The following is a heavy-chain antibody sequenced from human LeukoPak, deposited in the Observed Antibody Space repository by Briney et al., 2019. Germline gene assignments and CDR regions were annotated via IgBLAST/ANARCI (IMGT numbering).Heavy chain of an antibody. CDR2: INPNSGGT. J-gene: IGHJ4*02. D-gene: IGHD6-19*01. CDR1: GYTFTGYY. CDR3: ARGAVAGKGGDFDY. V-gene: IGHV1-2*02. Sequence: ASVKVSCKASGYTFTGYYMHWVRQAPGQGLEWMGWINPNSGGTNYAQKFQGRVTMTRDTSISTAYMELSRLRSDDTAVYYCARGAVAGKGGDFDYWGQGTLVTVSS.